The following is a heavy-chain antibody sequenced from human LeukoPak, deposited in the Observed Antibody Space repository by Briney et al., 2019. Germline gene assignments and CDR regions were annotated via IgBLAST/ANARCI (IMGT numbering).Heavy chain of an antibody. CDR1: GFSLSTSGLG. CDR2: IYGDDNK. CDR3: AHDVPGPEGFDY. V-gene: IGHV2-5*02. D-gene: IGHD1-14*01. Sequence: ESGPTLVNPTQTLTLTCTFSGFSLSTSGLGVAWIRQPPGKALEWLALIYGDDNKRYNPSLRSRLIITKDTSKNQVVLTMTNMDPVDTATYYCAHDVPGPEGFDYWGQGILVTVSS. J-gene: IGHJ4*02.